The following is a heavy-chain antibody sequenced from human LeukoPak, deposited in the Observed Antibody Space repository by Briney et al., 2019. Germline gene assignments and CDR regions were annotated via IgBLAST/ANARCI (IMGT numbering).Heavy chain of an antibody. CDR1: GGSFSGYY. CDR2: INHSGST. J-gene: IGHJ4*02. V-gene: IGHV4-34*01. CDR3: ARDVLAYCGGDCYSGYFDY. D-gene: IGHD2-21*02. Sequence: SETLSLTCAVYGGSFSGYYWSWIRQPPGKGLEWIGEINHSGSTNYNPSLKSRVTISVDTSKNQFSLKLSSVTAADTAVYYCARDVLAYCGGDCYSGYFDYWGQGTLVTVSS.